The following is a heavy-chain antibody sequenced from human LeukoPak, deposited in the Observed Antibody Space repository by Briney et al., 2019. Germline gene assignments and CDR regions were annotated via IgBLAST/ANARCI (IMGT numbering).Heavy chain of an antibody. CDR2: IYYSGST. J-gene: IGHJ3*02. Sequence: SETLSLTCTVSGGSISSSSYYWGWIRQPPGKGLEWIGGIYYSGSTYYNPSLKSRLTISVDTSKNQFSLKLSSVTAADTAVYYCARHGGDYGDYADAFDIWGQGTMVTVSS. CDR1: GGSISSSSYY. D-gene: IGHD4-17*01. V-gene: IGHV4-39*01. CDR3: ARHGGDYGDYADAFDI.